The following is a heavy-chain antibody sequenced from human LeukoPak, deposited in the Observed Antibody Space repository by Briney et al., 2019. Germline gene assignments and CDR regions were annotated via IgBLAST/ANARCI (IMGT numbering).Heavy chain of an antibody. Sequence: PAGGSLRLSCAASGFTFSSYGMSWVRQAPGKGLEWVSAISGSGGSTYYADSVKGRFTISRDNSKNTLYLQMNSLRAEDTAVYYCARDYDSSGYYRNDWGQGTLVTVSS. CDR1: GFTFSSYG. V-gene: IGHV3-23*01. J-gene: IGHJ4*02. CDR2: ISGSGGST. D-gene: IGHD3-22*01. CDR3: ARDYDSSGYYRND.